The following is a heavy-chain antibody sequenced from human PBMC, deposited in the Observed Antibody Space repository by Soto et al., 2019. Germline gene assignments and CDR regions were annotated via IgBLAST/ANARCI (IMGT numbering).Heavy chain of an antibody. J-gene: IGHJ6*02. CDR2: ISGRVGST. CDR1: GFTFSNYD. D-gene: IGHD3-3*01. Sequence: EEQLLESGGGLVQPGGSLRLSCAASGFTFSNYDMRWVRQAPGKGLEWVSGISGRVGSTYYAGSVKGRFTISRDNSKNTLYLQMNTLRAEDTAVDYWGPTSERFNSAVWVQGTTVTVSS. CDR3: GPTSERFNSAV. V-gene: IGHV3-23*01.